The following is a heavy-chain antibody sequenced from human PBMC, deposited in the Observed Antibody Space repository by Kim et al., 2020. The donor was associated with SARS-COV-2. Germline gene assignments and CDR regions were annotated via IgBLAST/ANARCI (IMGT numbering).Heavy chain of an antibody. V-gene: IGHV3-23*01. CDR1: GFTFSSYA. CDR2: ISGSGGST. Sequence: GGSLRLSCAASGFTFSSYAMSWVRQAPGKGLEWVSAISGSGGSTYYADSVKGRFTISRDNSKNTLYLQMNSLRAEDTAVYYCSLGYSSGGAYYYGMDVWGQGTTVTVSS. CDR3: SLGYSSGGAYYYGMDV. J-gene: IGHJ6*02. D-gene: IGHD6-19*01.